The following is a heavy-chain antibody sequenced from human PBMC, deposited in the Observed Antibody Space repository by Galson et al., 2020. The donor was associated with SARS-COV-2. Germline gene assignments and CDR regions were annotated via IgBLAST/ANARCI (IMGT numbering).Heavy chain of an antibody. Sequence: GESLKISCAASGFTFSTYTMNWVRQAPGKGLEWISSISGTRSTIYYADSVRGRFTISRDNAKNSLDLQMNSLRAEDTAVYYCARGHYTGGDYWGQGTLVTVSS. J-gene: IGHJ4*02. V-gene: IGHV3-48*01. CDR1: GFTFSTYT. CDR3: ARGHYTGGDY. D-gene: IGHD1-1*01. CDR2: ISGTRSTI.